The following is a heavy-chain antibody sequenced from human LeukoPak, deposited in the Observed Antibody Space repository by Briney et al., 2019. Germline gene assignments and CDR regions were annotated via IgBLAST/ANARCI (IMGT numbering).Heavy chain of an antibody. CDR2: IKQDGSEK. CDR1: GFTFSSYW. D-gene: IGHD1-7*01. CDR3: ASEGNYSLSFDP. V-gene: IGHV3-7*01. J-gene: IGHJ5*02. Sequence: GGSLRLSCAASGFTFSSYWMSWVRQAPGKGLEWVANIKQDGSEKYYVDSVKGRFTISRDNAKNSLYLQTNSLRAEDTAVYYCASEGNYSLSFDPWGQGTLVTVSS.